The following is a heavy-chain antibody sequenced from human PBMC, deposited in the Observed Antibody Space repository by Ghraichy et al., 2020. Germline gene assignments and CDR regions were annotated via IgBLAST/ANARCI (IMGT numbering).Heavy chain of an antibody. Sequence: GGSLRLSCVASGFTFNNHVMHWVRQAPGRGLEYVSGISSNGDRTSYADSVKGRFTSSRDNSKNTLYLQLGSLRAEDTAVYYCARESDFGSGIYPLDYWGQGALVTVSS. CDR2: ISSNGDRT. J-gene: IGHJ4*02. CDR1: GFTFNNHV. V-gene: IGHV3-64*02. CDR3: ARESDFGSGIYPLDY. D-gene: IGHD3-10*01.